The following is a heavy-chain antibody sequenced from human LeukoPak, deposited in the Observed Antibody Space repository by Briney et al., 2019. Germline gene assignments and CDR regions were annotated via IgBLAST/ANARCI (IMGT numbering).Heavy chain of an antibody. J-gene: IGHJ4*02. D-gene: IGHD1-14*01. CDR3: ARGDSSYNPCYFDY. CDR1: GFTFRSYS. CDR2: LNSRSSSI. Sequence: GGSMRLSCASSGFTFRSYSMNWDRHAQGNGLEWVSYLNSRSSSISYPDSVRGRFTISTDNAKNSLYLQMNSLRAEDTAVYYCARGDSSYNPCYFDYWGQGILVTVSS. V-gene: IGHV3-48*04.